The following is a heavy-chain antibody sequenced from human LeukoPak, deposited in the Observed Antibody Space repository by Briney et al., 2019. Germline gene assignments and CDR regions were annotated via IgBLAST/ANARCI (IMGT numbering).Heavy chain of an antibody. CDR1: GGTFSSYA. V-gene: IGHV1-69*13. CDR3: AGEGYYYGSGSYFNY. CDR2: IIPIFGTA. J-gene: IGHJ4*02. Sequence: ASVKVSCKASGGTFSSYAISWVRQAPGQGLEWMGGIIPIFGTANYAQKFQGRVTITADESTSTAYMELSSLRSEDTAVYYCAGEGYYYGSGSYFNYWGQGTLVTVSS. D-gene: IGHD3-10*01.